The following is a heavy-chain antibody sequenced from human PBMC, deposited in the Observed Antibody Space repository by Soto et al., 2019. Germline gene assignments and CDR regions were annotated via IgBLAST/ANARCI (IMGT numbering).Heavy chain of an antibody. D-gene: IGHD2-8*01. CDR3: ARDNGMAGSFDP. CDR2: ITAGSDTV. Sequence: GGSLRLSCAASGFTFSAYSMNWARQAPGKGLEWVSYITAGSDTVFYADSVKGRFTISRDNAKNSLYLQMSSLRDEDTAVYYCARDNGMAGSFDPWGPGTLVTVSS. CDR1: GFTFSAYS. V-gene: IGHV3-48*02. J-gene: IGHJ5*02.